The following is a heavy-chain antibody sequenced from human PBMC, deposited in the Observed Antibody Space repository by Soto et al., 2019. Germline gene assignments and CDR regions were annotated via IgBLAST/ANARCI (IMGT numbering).Heavy chain of an antibody. CDR2: ISWNSGSI. CDR1: GFTFADYA. CDR3: AKSRAYGSGSYYPDY. J-gene: IGHJ4*02. Sequence: EVQLVESGGGLVQPGRSLRLSCAASGFTFADYAMHWVRQAPGKGLEWVSGISWNSGSIGYTDSVKGRFTISRDNAKNSLYLQMNSLRAEDTALYYCAKSRAYGSGSYYPDYWGQGTLVTVSS. V-gene: IGHV3-9*01. D-gene: IGHD3-10*01.